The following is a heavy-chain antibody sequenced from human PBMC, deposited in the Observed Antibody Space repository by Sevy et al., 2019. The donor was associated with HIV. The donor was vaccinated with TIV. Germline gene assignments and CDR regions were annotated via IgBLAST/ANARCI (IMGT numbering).Heavy chain of an antibody. CDR2: IYYSGNT. J-gene: IGHJ5*02. V-gene: IGHV4-30-4*01. CDR3: ARVSNYPLGGLWFGELSSGGRFDP. CDR1: GGSISSGDYY. D-gene: IGHD3-10*01. Sequence: SETLSLTCTVSGGSISSGDYYWSWIRQPPGKGLEWIVYIYYSGNTLYNPSLKSRITISIDTSKNQFSLKLSSVTAADTAVYYCARVSNYPLGGLWFGELSSGGRFDPWGQGTLVTVSS.